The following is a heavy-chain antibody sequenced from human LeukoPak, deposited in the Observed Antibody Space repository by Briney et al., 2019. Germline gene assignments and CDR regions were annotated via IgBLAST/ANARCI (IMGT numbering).Heavy chain of an antibody. CDR3: ASENDYSIYTYYHYLDL. J-gene: IGHJ6*03. CDR1: GFPLSSYS. Sequence: GGSLRVSCAASGFPLSSYSMNWVRQAPGKGLEWVSYVSKSTTYIYYADSVKGRFTISRDNAKNSLYLQMNSLRAEDTAVYYCASENDYSIYTYYHYLDLWGKGTTVTVSS. CDR2: VSKSTTYI. V-gene: IGHV3-21*01. D-gene: IGHD4-11*01.